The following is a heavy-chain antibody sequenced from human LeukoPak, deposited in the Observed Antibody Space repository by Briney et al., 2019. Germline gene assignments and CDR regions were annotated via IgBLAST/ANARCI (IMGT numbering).Heavy chain of an antibody. CDR1: GFTFSSYA. Sequence: GGSLRLSCAASGFTFSSYAMHWVRQAPGKGLEWVAVISYDESDKYYADSVKGRFTISRDNSKNTLYLQMNSLRAEDTAVYYCARVPRQWLVLYWFDPWGQGTLVTVSS. J-gene: IGHJ5*02. D-gene: IGHD6-19*01. CDR2: ISYDESDK. V-gene: IGHV3-30*04. CDR3: ARVPRQWLVLYWFDP.